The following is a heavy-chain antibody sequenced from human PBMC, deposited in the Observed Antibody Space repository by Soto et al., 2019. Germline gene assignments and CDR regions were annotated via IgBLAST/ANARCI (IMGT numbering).Heavy chain of an antibody. J-gene: IGHJ4*02. D-gene: IGHD3-16*02. Sequence: SGPTLVKPTPTLTLTCTFSGFSLSTSGVGVGWIRQPPGKALEWLALIYWDDDKRYSPSLKGKLTITKDTSKNQVVLTMTNMDPVDTATYCCAHRYDYIWWSYRYTYHFDYWGQGTLVTVSS. CDR3: AHRYDYIWWSYRYTYHFDY. CDR2: IYWDDDK. CDR1: GFSLSTSGVG. V-gene: IGHV2-5*02.